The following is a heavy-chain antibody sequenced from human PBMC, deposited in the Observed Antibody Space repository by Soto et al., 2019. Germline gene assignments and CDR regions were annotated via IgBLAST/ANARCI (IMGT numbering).Heavy chain of an antibody. D-gene: IGHD3-3*01. J-gene: IGHJ4*02. CDR3: AKHDFWTLYNSRLDS. V-gene: IGHV3-23*01. Sequence: GGSLRLSCSASGFTFTSYAMSWVRQAPGKGLEWVSGISGSGGDTKSADSVKGRFTIARDNFKNMLSLQMNSLRVEDTAVYYCAKHDFWTLYNSRLDSWGQGTLVTVSS. CDR1: GFTFTSYA. CDR2: ISGSGGDT.